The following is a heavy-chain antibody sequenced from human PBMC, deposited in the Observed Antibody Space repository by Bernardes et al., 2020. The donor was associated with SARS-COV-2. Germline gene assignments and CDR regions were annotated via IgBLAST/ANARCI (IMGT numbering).Heavy chain of an antibody. J-gene: IGHJ3*02. Sequence: AQLEVACKASGYTFTSYGISWVRQAPGQGLEWMGWISAYNGNTNYAQKLQGRVTMTTDTSTSTAYMELRSLRSDDTAVYYCARLNWFNRDAFDIWGQGTMVTVSS. CDR2: ISAYNGNT. CDR1: GYTFTSYG. V-gene: IGHV1-18*01. CDR3: ARLNWFNRDAFDI. D-gene: IGHD2-8*02.